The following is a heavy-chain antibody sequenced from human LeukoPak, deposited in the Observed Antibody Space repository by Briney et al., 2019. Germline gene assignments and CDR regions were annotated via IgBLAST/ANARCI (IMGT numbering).Heavy chain of an antibody. Sequence: PGGSLRLSCAASGFTFSSYAMHWVRQAPGKGLEYVSAISSNGGSTYYANSVKGRLTISRDNSKNTLCLQMNSLRAEDTAVYYCAKVKDILTGYYMDYWGQGTLVTVSS. D-gene: IGHD3-9*01. V-gene: IGHV3-64*01. CDR3: AKVKDILTGYYMDY. CDR2: ISSNGGST. CDR1: GFTFSSYA. J-gene: IGHJ4*02.